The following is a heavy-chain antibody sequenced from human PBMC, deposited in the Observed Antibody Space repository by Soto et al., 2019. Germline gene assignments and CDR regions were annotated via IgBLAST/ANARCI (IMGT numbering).Heavy chain of an antibody. CDR2: ILDDGSKQ. J-gene: IGHJ4*02. CDR1: RFTFSYYA. Sequence: GGSLRLSCAASRFTFSYYAMRWIRQAQGKGLEWMAVILDDGSKQFYAESVKGRFSVSRDKSRNTMYLQMNSLREDDTAVYFCAGERESSSWFLGGFDYWGQGTLVTVSS. CDR3: AGERESSSWFLGGFDY. V-gene: IGHV3-30*04. D-gene: IGHD6-13*01.